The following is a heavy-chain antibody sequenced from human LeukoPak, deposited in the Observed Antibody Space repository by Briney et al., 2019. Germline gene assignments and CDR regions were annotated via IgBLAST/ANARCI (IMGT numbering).Heavy chain of an antibody. J-gene: IGHJ2*01. D-gene: IGHD4-17*01. Sequence: SETLSLTCTASGGSISSYYWSWIRQPAGKGLEWIGRIYTSGSTNYNPSLKSRVTMSVDTSKNQFSLKLSSVTAADTAVYYCARDELGGDYALHWYFDLWGRGTLVTASS. CDR3: ARDELGGDYALHWYFDL. V-gene: IGHV4-4*07. CDR1: GGSISSYY. CDR2: IYTSGST.